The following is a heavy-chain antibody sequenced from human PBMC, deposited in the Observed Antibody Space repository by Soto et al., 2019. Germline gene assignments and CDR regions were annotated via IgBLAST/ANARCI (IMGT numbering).Heavy chain of an antibody. Sequence: QVQLQQWGAGLLKPSETLSLTCAVYGGSFSGHYWSWIRQPPGKGLEWIGDINHSGSTNYNPSLKSRVTISVDTSKNPFSLKLSSVTAADTAVYYCARGFGYYGSGRGDYWGQGTLVTVSS. CDR3: ARGFGYYGSGRGDY. CDR2: INHSGST. D-gene: IGHD3-10*01. J-gene: IGHJ4*02. CDR1: GGSFSGHY. V-gene: IGHV4-34*01.